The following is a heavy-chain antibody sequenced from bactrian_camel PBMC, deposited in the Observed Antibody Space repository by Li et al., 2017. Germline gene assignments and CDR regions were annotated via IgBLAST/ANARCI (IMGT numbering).Heavy chain of an antibody. J-gene: IGHJ4*01. D-gene: IGHD2*01. Sequence: HVQLVESGGGSSQSGGSLRLSCEASGYTYDSYCMAWFRQAPGEERKGVAGIDRSGGTWYTNSVKGRFTISQDNTWNTLYLQMSSLQPEDTAMYYCASRRSYTDTCGSRPGRITTGARGPRSPSP. CDR3: ASRRSYTDTCGSRPGRITT. V-gene: IGHV3S26*01. CDR2: IDRSGGT. CDR1: GYTYDSYC.